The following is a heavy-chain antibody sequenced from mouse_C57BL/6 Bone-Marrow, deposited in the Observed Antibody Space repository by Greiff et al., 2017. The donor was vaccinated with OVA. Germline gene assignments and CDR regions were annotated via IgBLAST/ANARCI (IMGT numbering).Heavy chain of an antibody. Sequence: EVQGVESGGGLVKPGGSLKLSCAASGFTFSDYGMHWVRQAPEKGLEWVAYISSGSSTIYYADTVKGRFTISRDNAKNTLFLQRTSLRSEDTAMYYCARFGSLYAMDYWGQGTSVTVSS. J-gene: IGHJ4*01. CDR1: GFTFSDYG. D-gene: IGHD1-1*01. CDR2: ISSGSSTI. V-gene: IGHV5-17*01. CDR3: ARFGSLYAMDY.